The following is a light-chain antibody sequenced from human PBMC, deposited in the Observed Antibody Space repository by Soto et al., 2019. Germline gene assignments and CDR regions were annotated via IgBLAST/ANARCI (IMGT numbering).Light chain of an antibody. V-gene: IGLV1-47*02. CDR3: SSWDGSLGGYV. Sequence: QSVLTQPPSASGTPGQGVTISCSGSSSNIGSNYVYWYQQLPGTAPKLLIYNNNQRPSGVPDRFSASKSGTPASLAIRGLRSDDEADYYCSSWDGSLGGYVFGAGTKVTV. CDR1: SSNIGSNY. CDR2: NNN. J-gene: IGLJ1*01.